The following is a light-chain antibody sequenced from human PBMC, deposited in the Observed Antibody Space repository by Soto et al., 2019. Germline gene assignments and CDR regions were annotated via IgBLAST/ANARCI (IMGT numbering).Light chain of an antibody. V-gene: IGKV3-11*01. Sequence: IGLKQSAATLSLTTGERATLSCRASQSVSSYLAWYQQKPGQAPRLLIYDASNRATGIPARFSGSGSGTDFTLTISSLEPEDFAVYYCQQRSNWSWTFGQGTKV. J-gene: IGKJ1*01. CDR2: DAS. CDR3: QQRSNWSWT. CDR1: QSVSSY.